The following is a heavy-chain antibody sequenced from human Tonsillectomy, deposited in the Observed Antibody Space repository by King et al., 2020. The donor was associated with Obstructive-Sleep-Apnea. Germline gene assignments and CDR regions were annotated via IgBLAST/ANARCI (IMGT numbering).Heavy chain of an antibody. J-gene: IGHJ6*02. V-gene: IGHV3-74*01. CDR1: GFSFSSYG. CDR2: MNSDGSST. Sequence: VQLVESGGGLVQPGGSLRLSCAASGFSFSSYGMHWVRQAPGKGLVWVSRMNSDGSSTSYADPVKGRFTISSDNAKNTWYLQMNSLRAEDTAVYFCARERNYYYGMDVWGQGTTVTVSS. CDR3: ARERNYYYGMDV.